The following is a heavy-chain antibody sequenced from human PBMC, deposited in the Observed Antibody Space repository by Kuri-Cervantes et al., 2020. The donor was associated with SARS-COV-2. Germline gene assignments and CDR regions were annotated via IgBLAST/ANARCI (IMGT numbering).Heavy chain of an antibody. Sequence: ETLSLTCAASGFTFSSYSMNWVRQAPGKGLEWVSSISSSSSYIYYADSVKGRFTISRDNAKNSLYLQMNSLRAEDTAVYYCARDTGGTMIYYYYYYGMDVWGQGTTVTVSS. D-gene: IGHD2-8*02. V-gene: IGHV3-21*01. CDR2: ISSSSSYI. CDR1: GFTFSSYS. J-gene: IGHJ6*02. CDR3: ARDTGGTMIYYYYYYGMDV.